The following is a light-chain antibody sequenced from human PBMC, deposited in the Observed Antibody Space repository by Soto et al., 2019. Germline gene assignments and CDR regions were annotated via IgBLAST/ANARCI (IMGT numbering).Light chain of an antibody. CDR1: QSVNSDF. V-gene: IGKV3-20*01. J-gene: IGKJ1*01. CDR3: QHYGDSVWT. CDR2: GIS. Sequence: DIVLTQSPGTLSLSPGERATLSCRTNQSVNSDFLAWYQKKPGQAPRRLIYGISRRAIGIPDRFSGSGSGTDFTLTTTRLEPEDVAVYYCQHYGDSVWTFGQGTKVEI.